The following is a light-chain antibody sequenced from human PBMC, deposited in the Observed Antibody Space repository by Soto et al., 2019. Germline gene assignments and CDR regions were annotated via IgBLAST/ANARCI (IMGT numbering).Light chain of an antibody. CDR2: GNS. V-gene: IGLV1-40*01. CDR1: SSNIGAGYD. J-gene: IGLJ2*01. Sequence: QSVLTQPPSVSGAPGQRVTISCTGSSSNIGAGYDVHWYQQLPGTAPKLLIYGNSNRPSGVPDRFSGSKSGTSASLAITGLQADDEADYYCQSYDSSLSGNVVFGGGTKLPVL. CDR3: QSYDSSLSGNVV.